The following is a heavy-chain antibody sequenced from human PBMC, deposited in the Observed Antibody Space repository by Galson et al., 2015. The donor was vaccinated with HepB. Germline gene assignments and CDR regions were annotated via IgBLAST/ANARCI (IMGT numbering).Heavy chain of an antibody. J-gene: IGHJ4*02. CDR3: ARSLISSGWLKGGFDY. V-gene: IGHV4-59*01. Sequence: TCTVSGGSISSYYWSWIRQPPGKGLEWIGYIYYSGSTNYNPSLKSRVTISVDTSKNQFSLKLSSVTAADTAVYYCARSLISSGWLKGGFDYWGQGTLVTVSS. D-gene: IGHD6-19*01. CDR1: GGSISSYY. CDR2: IYYSGST.